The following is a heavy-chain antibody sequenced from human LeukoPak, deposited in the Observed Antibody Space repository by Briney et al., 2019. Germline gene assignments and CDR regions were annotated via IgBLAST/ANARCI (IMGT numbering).Heavy chain of an antibody. CDR1: GYTFTSYD. V-gene: IGHV1-8*01. CDR2: MNPNSGNT. CDR3: ARAHFVAGGGDYYGMDV. J-gene: IGHJ6*02. Sequence: ASVKVSCKSSGYTFTSYDINWVRQASGQGLEWMGWMNPNSGNTGYAQKFQGRVTITRHTPTSTVYMELSSLRSEDTAVYYCARAHFVAGGGDYYGMDVWGQGTTVTVSS. D-gene: IGHD2-21*01.